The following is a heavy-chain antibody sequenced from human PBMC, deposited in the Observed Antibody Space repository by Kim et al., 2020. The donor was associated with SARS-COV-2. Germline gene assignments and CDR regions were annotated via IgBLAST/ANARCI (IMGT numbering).Heavy chain of an antibody. CDR2: IYYSGST. D-gene: IGHD3-10*01. CDR3: ARHELLWFGQFDY. Sequence: SETLSLTCTVSGGSISSYYWSWIRQPPGKGLEWIGYIYYSGSTNYNPSLKSRVTISVDTSKNQFSLKLSSVTAADTAVYYCARHELLWFGQFDYWGQGTLVTVSS. J-gene: IGHJ4*02. V-gene: IGHV4-59*08. CDR1: GGSISSYY.